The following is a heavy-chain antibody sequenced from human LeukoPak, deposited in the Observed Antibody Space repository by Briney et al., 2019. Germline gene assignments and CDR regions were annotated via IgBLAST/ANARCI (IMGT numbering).Heavy chain of an antibody. D-gene: IGHD6-6*01. CDR3: ARGSARRSYYYYYMDV. V-gene: IGHV3-30*04. CDR2: ISYDGSYK. CDR1: GFTFSSYA. Sequence: PGGSLRLSCAASGFTFSSYAMHWVRQAPGKGLEWVAVISYDGSYKDYADSVKGRFTISRDNSKNTLFLQMNSLRAEDTAVFYCARGSARRSYYYYYMDVWGKGTTATVAS. J-gene: IGHJ6*03.